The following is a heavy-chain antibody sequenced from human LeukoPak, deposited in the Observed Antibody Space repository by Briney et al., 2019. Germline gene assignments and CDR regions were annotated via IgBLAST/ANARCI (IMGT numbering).Heavy chain of an antibody. CDR3: TRDNNFGSDY. CDR2: IKQDGSEK. J-gene: IGHJ4*02. D-gene: IGHD3-3*01. V-gene: IGHV3-7*01. Sequence: GGSLRLSCADSGFTFSNYWMSWVRQAPGKGLEWVANIKQDGSEKYYVDSVKGRFTISRDNAKNSLYLQMNSLRAEDTAVYYCTRDNNFGSDYWGQGTLVTVSS. CDR1: GFTFSNYW.